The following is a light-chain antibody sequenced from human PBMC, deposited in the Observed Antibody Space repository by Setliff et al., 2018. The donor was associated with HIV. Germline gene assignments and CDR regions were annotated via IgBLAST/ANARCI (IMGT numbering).Light chain of an antibody. Sequence: QSVLTQPASVSGSPGQSITISCTGTSSDIGGYNYVSWYQQHPGKAPKLIIYDVSNRPSGVSNRFSGSKSGNTASLTISGLQAEDEADYYCSPYTSSSTPYVFGTGTKVTVL. J-gene: IGLJ1*01. V-gene: IGLV2-14*03. CDR1: SSDIGGYNY. CDR3: SPYTSSSTPYV. CDR2: DVS.